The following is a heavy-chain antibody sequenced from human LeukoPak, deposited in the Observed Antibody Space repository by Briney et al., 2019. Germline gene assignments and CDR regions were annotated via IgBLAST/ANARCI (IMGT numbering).Heavy chain of an antibody. D-gene: IGHD3-3*01. Sequence: SGTLSLTCAVSGGSISSSNWWSWVRQPPGKRLEWIGEINHSGSTNYNPSLKSRVTISVDTSKNQFSLKLSSVTAADTAVYYCARLPVLRFLEWLPADAFDIWGQGTMVTVSS. CDR3: ARLPVLRFLEWLPADAFDI. CDR1: GGSISSSNW. V-gene: IGHV4-4*02. CDR2: INHSGST. J-gene: IGHJ3*02.